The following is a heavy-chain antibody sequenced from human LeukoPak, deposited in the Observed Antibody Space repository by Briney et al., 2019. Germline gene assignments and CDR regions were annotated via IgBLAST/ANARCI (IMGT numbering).Heavy chain of an antibody. CDR3: ATGGYNHPHDY. J-gene: IGHJ4*02. Sequence: SVKVSCKASGGTFSSYAISWVRQAPGQGLEWMGRIIPILGIANYAQKFQGRVTITADISTSTAYMDLSSLRSDDTAVFYCATGGYNHPHDYWGQGTLVTVSS. V-gene: IGHV1-69*04. CDR2: IIPILGIA. CDR1: GGTFSSYA. D-gene: IGHD5-24*01.